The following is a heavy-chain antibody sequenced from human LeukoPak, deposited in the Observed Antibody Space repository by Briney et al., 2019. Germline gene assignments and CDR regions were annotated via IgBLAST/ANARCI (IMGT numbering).Heavy chain of an antibody. CDR3: ATREGDTAMVIDDAFDI. J-gene: IGHJ3*02. Sequence: AKVSCKAAGGTFSSYAISWVRQAPGQGLEWMGRIIPIFGTANYAQKFQGRVTITTDESTSTAYMELSNLRSEDTAVYYCATREGDTAMVIDDAFDIWGQGTMVTVSS. CDR1: GGTFSSYA. CDR2: IIPIFGTA. D-gene: IGHD5-18*01. V-gene: IGHV1-69*05.